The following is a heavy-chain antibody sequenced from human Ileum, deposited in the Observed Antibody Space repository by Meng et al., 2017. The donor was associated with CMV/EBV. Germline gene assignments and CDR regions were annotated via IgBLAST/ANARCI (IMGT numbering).Heavy chain of an antibody. V-gene: IGHV3-23*01. CDR3: ASCASGWYPDY. CDR2: ISGTSGSS. Sequence: GKLLDVGGGLVQPGGSLGLACAASGFTFSSYAMSWVRQAPGEGLEWISAISGTSGSSYYADSEKGRFTISRDNSKNTLYLQMNSLRAEDTAVYYCASCASGWYPDYWGQGTLVTVSS. CDR1: GFTFSSYA. D-gene: IGHD6-19*01. J-gene: IGHJ4*02.